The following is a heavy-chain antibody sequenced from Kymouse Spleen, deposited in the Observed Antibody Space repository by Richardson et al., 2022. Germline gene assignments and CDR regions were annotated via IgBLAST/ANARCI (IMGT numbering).Heavy chain of an antibody. J-gene: IGHJ4*02. D-gene: IGHD6-13*01. CDR2: INHSGST. CDR1: GGSFSGYY. CDR3: ARGGDIAAAGLDY. V-gene: IGHV4-34*01. Sequence: QVQLQQWGAGLLKPSETLSLTCAVYGGSFSGYYWSWIRQPPGKGLEWIGEINHSGSTNYNPSLKSRVTISVDTSKNQFSLKLSSVTAADTAVYYCARGGDIAAAGLDYWGQGTLVTVSS.